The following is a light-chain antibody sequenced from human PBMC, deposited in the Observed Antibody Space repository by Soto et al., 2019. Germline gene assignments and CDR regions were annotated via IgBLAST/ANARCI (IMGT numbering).Light chain of an antibody. V-gene: IGKV4-1*01. CDR1: QSVLHSSNNKNQ. J-gene: IGKJ1*01. Sequence: DIVMTQSPDSLAVSLGERATINCKSSQSVLHSSNNKNQLAWYQQKPGQPPKLLIYWASTRESGVPDRFSGSGSGTDFTLTISSLQAEDVAVYYCQQYYSTPRTFGQGTKVEIK. CDR3: QQYYSTPRT. CDR2: WAS.